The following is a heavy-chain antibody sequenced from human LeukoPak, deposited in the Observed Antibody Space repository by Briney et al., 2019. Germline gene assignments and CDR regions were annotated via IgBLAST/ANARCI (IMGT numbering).Heavy chain of an antibody. CDR3: ARASATVTTKNYFDY. J-gene: IGHJ4*02. CDR1: GFTFSSYA. Sequence: GGSLRLSCAASGFTFSSYAMSWVRQAPGKGLEWVANIKQYGSEEYYVDSVKGRFTISRDNAKNSLYLQMNSLRAEDTAVYYCARASATVTTKNYFDYWGQGTLVTVSS. V-gene: IGHV3-7*01. D-gene: IGHD4-11*01. CDR2: IKQYGSEE.